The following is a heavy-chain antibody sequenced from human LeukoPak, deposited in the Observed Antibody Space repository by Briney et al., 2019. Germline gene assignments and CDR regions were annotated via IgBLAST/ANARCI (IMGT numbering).Heavy chain of an antibody. V-gene: IGHV4-4*09. D-gene: IGHD3-10*01. J-gene: IGHJ6*03. CDR3: ARLNYGRRDYYYYYMDV. CDR2: IYSSGST. CDR1: GGSISSYD. Sequence: PSETLSLTCTVSGGSISSYDWSWLRQPPGKGLEWIAYIYSSGSTNYNPSLKSRVTRSVDTSKNQFSLKLSSVTAADSAVYYCARLNYGRRDYYYYYMDVWGKGTTVTVSS.